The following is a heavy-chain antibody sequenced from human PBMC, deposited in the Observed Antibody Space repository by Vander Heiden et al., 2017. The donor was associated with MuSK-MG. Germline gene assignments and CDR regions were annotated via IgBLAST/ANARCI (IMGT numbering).Heavy chain of an antibody. V-gene: IGHV1-46*03. D-gene: IGHD5-12*01. CDR2: INPSGGST. CDR1: GYTFTSYY. CDR3: ARDRSPAGVATSYYFDY. Sequence: QVQLVQSGAEVKKPGASVKVSCKASGYTFTSYYMHWVRQAPGQGLEWMGIINPSGGSTSYAQKFKGRVTMTRDTSTSTVYMELSSLRSEDTAVYYCARDRSPAGVATSYYFDYWGQGTLVTVSS. J-gene: IGHJ4*02.